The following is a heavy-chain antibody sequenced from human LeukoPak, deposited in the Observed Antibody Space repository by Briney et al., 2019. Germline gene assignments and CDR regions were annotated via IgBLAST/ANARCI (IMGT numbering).Heavy chain of an antibody. CDR2: ISSSGSTI. CDR3: ARVMVRGVKALDY. CDR1: GFTFSDYA. J-gene: IGHJ4*02. V-gene: IGHV3-11*01. D-gene: IGHD3-10*01. Sequence: GGSLRLSCAASGFTFSDYAVSWVRQAPGKGLEWVSYISSSGSTIYYADSVKGRFTISRDNAKNSLYLQMNSLRAEDTAVYYCARVMVRGVKALDYWGQGTLVTVSS.